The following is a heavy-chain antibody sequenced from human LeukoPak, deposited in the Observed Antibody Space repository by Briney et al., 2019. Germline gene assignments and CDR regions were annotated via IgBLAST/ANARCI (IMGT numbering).Heavy chain of an antibody. Sequence: SSETLSLTCTVSGYSISSGYYWGWIRQPPGKGLEWIGSIYHSGSTYYNPSLKSRVTISVDTSKNQFSLKLSSVTAADTAVYYCARALVVAATLHWFDPWGQGTLVTVSS. CDR3: ARALVVAATLHWFDP. D-gene: IGHD2-15*01. CDR2: IYHSGST. J-gene: IGHJ5*02. CDR1: GYSISSGYY. V-gene: IGHV4-38-2*02.